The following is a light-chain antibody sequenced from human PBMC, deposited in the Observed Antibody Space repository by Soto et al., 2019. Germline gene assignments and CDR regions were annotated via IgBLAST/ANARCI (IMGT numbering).Light chain of an antibody. V-gene: IGKV3D-15*01. CDR3: QQYGSSGT. J-gene: IGKJ1*01. CDR1: QGFTTN. Sequence: EIGMTQSPATLSVSPGERATLTCRAGQGFTTNFAWYQQKSGQAPRLLIFGASYWAAGIPARFSGSGSGTDFTLTISRLEPEDFAVYYCQQYGSSGTFGQGTKVDI. CDR2: GAS.